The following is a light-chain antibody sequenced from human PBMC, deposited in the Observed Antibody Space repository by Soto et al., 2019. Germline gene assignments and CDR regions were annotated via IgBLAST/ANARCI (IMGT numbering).Light chain of an antibody. CDR1: QNIISW. Sequence: DIQMTQSPSTLSASVGDRVTITCRASQNIISWLAWYQQKPGKAPKLLTYKTSSLESGVPSRFSVSGSGTEFTLTINSLQPDDFATYYCQQYISFPHTFGQGTKLEIK. V-gene: IGKV1-5*03. J-gene: IGKJ2*01. CDR3: QQYISFPHT. CDR2: KTS.